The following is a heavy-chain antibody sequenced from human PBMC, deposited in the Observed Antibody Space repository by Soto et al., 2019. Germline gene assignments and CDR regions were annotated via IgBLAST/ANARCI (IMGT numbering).Heavy chain of an antibody. V-gene: IGHV2-5*02. CDR1: GFSLSTSGVG. Sequence: QITLKESGPTLVKPTQTLTLTCTFSGFSLSTSGVGVGWIRQPPGKALEWLALIYWDDDKRYSPSLKSRLTITKDTSKTQVVLTMTNMDPVDTATYYCAHSRYVDNCGDYGGLHAEYFQHWGQGTLVTVSS. CDR3: AHSRYVDNCGDYGGLHAEYFQH. D-gene: IGHD4-17*01. CDR2: IYWDDDK. J-gene: IGHJ1*01.